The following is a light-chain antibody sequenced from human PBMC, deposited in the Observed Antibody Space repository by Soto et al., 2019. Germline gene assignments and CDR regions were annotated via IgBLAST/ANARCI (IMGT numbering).Light chain of an antibody. CDR2: LGS. CDR3: MQALQTPL. J-gene: IGKJ4*01. V-gene: IGKV2-28*01. Sequence: DIVMTQSPLSLPVTPGEPASISCRSSQSLLHSNGYNYLDWYLQKPGQSPQLLIYLGSNRASGVPDRFSGSGSGTDFTLKISRVGAEDVGVYYCMQALQTPLFGGGTKVDIK. CDR1: QSLLHSNGYNY.